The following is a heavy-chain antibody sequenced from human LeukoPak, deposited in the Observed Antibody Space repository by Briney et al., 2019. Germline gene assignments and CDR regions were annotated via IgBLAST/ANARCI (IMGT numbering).Heavy chain of an antibody. CDR2: ISSSSSTI. V-gene: IGHV3-48*04. D-gene: IGHD2-15*01. Sequence: GGSLRLSCAASGFTFSSYSMNWVRQAPGKGLEWVSYISSSSSTIYYADSVKGRFTISRDNAKNSLYLQMNSLRAEDTAVYYCARDLSTRSGEHSYYFDYWGQGTLVTVSS. CDR3: ARDLSTRSGEHSYYFDY. J-gene: IGHJ4*02. CDR1: GFTFSSYS.